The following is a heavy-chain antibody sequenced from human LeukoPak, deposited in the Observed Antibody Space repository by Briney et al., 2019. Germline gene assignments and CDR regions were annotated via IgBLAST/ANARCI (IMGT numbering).Heavy chain of an antibody. V-gene: IGHV4-4*07. D-gene: IGHD4-17*01. CDR2: IDTSGNT. Sequence: SETLSLTCTVSGGSISSYYWSWIRQPAGKGLEWIGRIDTSGNTNYKPSLKSRVTMSVDTSKNQFSLKLYSVTAADTAVYYCARGGDYGDYVFHYWGQGTLVTVSS. J-gene: IGHJ4*02. CDR1: GGSISSYY. CDR3: ARGGDYGDYVFHY.